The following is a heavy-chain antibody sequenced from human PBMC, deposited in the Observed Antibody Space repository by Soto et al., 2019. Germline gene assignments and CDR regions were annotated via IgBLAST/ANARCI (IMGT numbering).Heavy chain of an antibody. CDR3: ARGHYGDYAPNYYYYYGMDV. Sequence: ASVKVSCKASGYTFTGYYMHWVRQAPGQGLEWMGWINPNSGGTNYAQKFQVRVTMTRDTSISTAYMELSRLRSDDTAVYYCARGHYGDYAPNYYYYYGMDVWGQGTTVTVSS. J-gene: IGHJ6*02. V-gene: IGHV1-2*02. CDR1: GYTFTGYY. D-gene: IGHD4-17*01. CDR2: INPNSGGT.